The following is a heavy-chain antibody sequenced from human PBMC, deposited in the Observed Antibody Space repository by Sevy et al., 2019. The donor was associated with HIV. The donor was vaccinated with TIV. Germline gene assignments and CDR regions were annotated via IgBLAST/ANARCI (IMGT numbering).Heavy chain of an antibody. CDR3: ARRTTYYYDSSGPNDAFDI. V-gene: IGHV1-2*06. CDR2: INPNSGGT. J-gene: IGHJ3*02. D-gene: IGHD3-22*01. Sequence: ASVKVSCKASGYTFTGYYMHWVRQAPGQGLEWMGRINPNSGGTNYAQKFQGRVTMTRDTSISTAYMELSRLRSDDTAVYYCARRTTYYYDSSGPNDAFDIWGQGTMVTVSS. CDR1: GYTFTGYY.